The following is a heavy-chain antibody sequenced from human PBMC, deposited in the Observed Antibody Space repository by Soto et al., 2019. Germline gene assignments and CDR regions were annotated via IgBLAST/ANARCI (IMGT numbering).Heavy chain of an antibody. CDR3: ARELYLDIVATTIQGDAFDI. Sequence: QVQLVQSGAEVKKPGTSVKVSCKASGYTFTSYGISWVRQAPGQGLEWMGWISAYNGNTNYAQKLQGRVTMTTDTSTSTAYMELRSLRSDDTAVYYCARELYLDIVATTIQGDAFDIWGQGTMVTVSS. CDR2: ISAYNGNT. CDR1: GYTFTSYG. V-gene: IGHV1-18*01. D-gene: IGHD5-12*01. J-gene: IGHJ3*02.